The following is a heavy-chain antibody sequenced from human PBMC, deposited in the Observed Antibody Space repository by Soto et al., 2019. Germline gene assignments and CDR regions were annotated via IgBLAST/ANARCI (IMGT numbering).Heavy chain of an antibody. CDR2: ISAFNGNT. CDR3: ARSYYLADAFDV. Sequence: PSVKVSCKASGFRFSDYGFNWLRQAPGQGLEWMGWISAFNGNTETAQGLQDRVTMTTDSSTTTAHMDLTNLTTDDTAIYYCARSYYLADAFDVWGQGTMVTVSS. D-gene: IGHD3-16*01. CDR1: GFRFSDYG. J-gene: IGHJ3*01. V-gene: IGHV1-18*01.